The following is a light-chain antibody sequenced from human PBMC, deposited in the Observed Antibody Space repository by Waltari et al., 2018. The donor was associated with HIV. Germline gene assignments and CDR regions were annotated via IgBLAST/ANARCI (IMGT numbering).Light chain of an antibody. V-gene: IGLV9-49*01. J-gene: IGLJ1*01. Sequence: QPVLTQPPSASASLGASVTLTCTLSSGYSNYKVDWYQQRPGKGPRFVLRGGKGGIVGAKGEGIPDRFSVLGSGLNRYLTIKNIQEEDESDYHCGADLGSGSNFVYVFGTGTKVTVL. CDR1: SGYSNYK. CDR3: GADLGSGSNFVYV. CDR2: GGKGGIVG.